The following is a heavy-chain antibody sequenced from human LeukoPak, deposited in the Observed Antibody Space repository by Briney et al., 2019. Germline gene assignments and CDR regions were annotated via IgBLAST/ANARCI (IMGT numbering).Heavy chain of an antibody. CDR1: GGSFSGYC. Sequence: KPSETLSLTCAVYGGSFSGYCWSWIRQPPGKGLEWIGEINHSGSTNYNPSLKSRVTISVDTSKNQFSLKLSSVTAADTAVYYCARAGGLRYFDWLPSVWFDPWGQGTLVTVSS. CDR3: ARAGGLRYFDWLPSVWFDP. CDR2: INHSGST. V-gene: IGHV4-34*01. J-gene: IGHJ5*02. D-gene: IGHD3-9*01.